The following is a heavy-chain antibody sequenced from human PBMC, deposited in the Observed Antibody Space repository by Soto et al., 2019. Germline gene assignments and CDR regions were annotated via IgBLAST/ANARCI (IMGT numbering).Heavy chain of an antibody. D-gene: IGHD6-6*01. CDR3: ARGPGSSSS. V-gene: IGHV3-30-3*01. CDR1: GFTFSSYA. J-gene: IGHJ4*02. CDR2: ISYDGSNK. Sequence: PGGSLRLSCAASGFTFSSYAMHWVRQAPGKGLEWVAVISYDGSNKYYADSVKGRFTISRDNSKNTLYLQMNSLRAEDTAVYYCARGPGSSSSWGQRTLVTGSS.